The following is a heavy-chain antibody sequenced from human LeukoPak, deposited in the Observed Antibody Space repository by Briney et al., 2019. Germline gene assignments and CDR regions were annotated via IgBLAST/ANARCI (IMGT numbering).Heavy chain of an antibody. CDR3: ARGGRRYGDAFDI. CDR2: MSYSGNT. V-gene: IGHV4-39*07. J-gene: IGHJ3*02. D-gene: IGHD3-16*01. CDR1: GGSISSSSYS. Sequence: SETLSLTCTVSGGSISSSSYSWGWIRQPPGKGLEWIGSMSYSGNTYYNPSLKSRVTISVDKSKNQFSLKLSSVTAADTAVYYCARGGRRYGDAFDIWGQGTMVTVSS.